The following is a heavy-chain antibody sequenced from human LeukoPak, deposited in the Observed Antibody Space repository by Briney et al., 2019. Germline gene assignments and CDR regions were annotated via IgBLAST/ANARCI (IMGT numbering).Heavy chain of an antibody. CDR1: GGSISSHY. D-gene: IGHD1-26*01. V-gene: IGHV4-59*11. CDR2: ILYSGNT. Sequence: SETLSLTCTVSGGSISSHYWTWIRQPPGKGLEWIGNILYSGNTHYNPSLKSRVTISVDTSKNLFSLKLSSVTAADTAVYYCARDRPATENWYFDLWGRGTLVTVSS. CDR3: ARDRPATENWYFDL. J-gene: IGHJ2*01.